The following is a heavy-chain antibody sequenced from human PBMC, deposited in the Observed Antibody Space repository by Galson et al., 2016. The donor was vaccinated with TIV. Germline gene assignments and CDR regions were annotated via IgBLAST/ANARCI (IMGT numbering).Heavy chain of an antibody. D-gene: IGHD3-16*01. Sequence: RPSCAASGFTVCDNYMTWVPQAPGMGLEWVSLISRDGTTSFADSVRGRFTVSRDDSKNTLYLQMKSLRVEDTALYFCARERRFCGNECYLYYYYGMDVWGQGTSVTVSS. CDR2: ISRDGTT. CDR1: GFTVCDNY. CDR3: ARERRFCGNECYLYYYYGMDV. V-gene: IGHV3-66*02. J-gene: IGHJ6*02.